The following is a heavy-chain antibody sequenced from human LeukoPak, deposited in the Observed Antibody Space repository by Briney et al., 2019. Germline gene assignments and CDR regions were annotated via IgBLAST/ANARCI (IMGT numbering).Heavy chain of an antibody. CDR3: ARQSIAVTAPFDY. J-gene: IGHJ4*02. CDR2: IYTSGST. V-gene: IGHV4-61*02. D-gene: IGHD6-6*01. Sequence: SQTLSLTCTVSGGSISSGSYYWSWIRQPAGKGLEWIGRIYTSGSTNYNPSLKSRVTISVDTSKNQFSLKLSSVTAADTAVYYCARQSIAVTAPFDYWGQETLVTVSS. CDR1: GGSISSGSYY.